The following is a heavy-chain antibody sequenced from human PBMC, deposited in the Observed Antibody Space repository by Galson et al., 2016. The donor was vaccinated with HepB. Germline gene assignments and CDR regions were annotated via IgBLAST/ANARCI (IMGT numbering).Heavy chain of an antibody. V-gene: IGHV3-33*08. Sequence: SLRLSCAVSGFTFDDYTMHWVRQAPGKGLEWVAVIWFDGSNKYYEDSVKGRFTISRDNSKNTLFLQMSSLRAEDTAVYYCARERGASTWYYFDYWGQGALVTVSS. CDR3: ARERGASTWYYFDY. CDR2: IWFDGSNK. D-gene: IGHD2-2*01. CDR1: GFTFDDYT. J-gene: IGHJ4*02.